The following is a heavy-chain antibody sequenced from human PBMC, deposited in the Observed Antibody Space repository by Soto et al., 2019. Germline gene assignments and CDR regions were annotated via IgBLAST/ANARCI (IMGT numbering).Heavy chain of an antibody. J-gene: IGHJ4*02. D-gene: IGHD2-21*02. CDR2: ISTYNSNT. Sequence: QVQLVQSGGEVKKPGASVKVSCKASGYTFTNYGISWVRQAPGQGLEWLGWISTYNSNTNSAPRLQGRLTMTTDTSTSTAYMEPSSLTAYDTAVYYCARDERDSCSGGDCFDFGDWGQGTLVTVSS. V-gene: IGHV1-18*04. CDR3: ARDERDSCSGGDCFDFGD. CDR1: GYTFTNYG.